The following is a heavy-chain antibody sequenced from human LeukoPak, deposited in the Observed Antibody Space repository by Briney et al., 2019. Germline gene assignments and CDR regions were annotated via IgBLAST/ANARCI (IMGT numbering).Heavy chain of an antibody. CDR3: ARDHLVCPSTSCYTGRDWFDP. CDR1: GYTFTSYD. V-gene: IGHV1-8*01. J-gene: IGHJ5*02. Sequence: GASVKVSCKASGYTFTSYDINWVRQATGQGLEWMGWMNPNSGNTGYAQKFQGRVTMTRNTSISTAYMELSSLRSEDTAVYSCARDHLVCPSTSCYTGRDWFDPWGQGTLVTVSS. D-gene: IGHD2-2*02. CDR2: MNPNSGNT.